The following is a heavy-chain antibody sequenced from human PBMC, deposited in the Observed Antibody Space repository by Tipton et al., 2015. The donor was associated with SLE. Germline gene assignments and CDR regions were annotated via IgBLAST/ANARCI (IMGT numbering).Heavy chain of an antibody. J-gene: IGHJ4*02. Sequence: TLSLTCTVSGGSISSSSYYWGWIRQPPGKGLEWIGSIYYSGSTYYNPSLKSRVTISVDTSKNQFSRKLSSVTAADTAVYYCARGSGVDYFDYWGQGTLVTVSS. CDR2: IYYSGST. CDR3: ARGSGVDYFDY. D-gene: IGHD3-10*01. CDR1: GGSISSSSYY. V-gene: IGHV4-39*07.